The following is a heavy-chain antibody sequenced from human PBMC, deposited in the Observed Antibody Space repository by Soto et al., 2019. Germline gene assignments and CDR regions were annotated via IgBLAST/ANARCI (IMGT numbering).Heavy chain of an antibody. Sequence: WETLSLTCAVSGVSISTYYWSWIRQPPGKGLEWIGYIYGSLSTNYNPSLKSRVTVSVDTSKNQFSLKLNSVTSADTAVYFCARMRGNSSSYVYGMDVWGQGTTVTVSS. CDR2: IYGSLST. J-gene: IGHJ6*02. V-gene: IGHV4-59*01. D-gene: IGHD3-16*01. CDR1: GVSISTYY. CDR3: ARMRGNSSSYVYGMDV.